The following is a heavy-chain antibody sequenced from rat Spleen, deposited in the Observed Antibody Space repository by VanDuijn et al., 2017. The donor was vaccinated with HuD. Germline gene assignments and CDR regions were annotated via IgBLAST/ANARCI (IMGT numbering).Heavy chain of an antibody. V-gene: IGHV3-1*01. CDR2: ISYSGST. J-gene: IGHJ4*01. Sequence: EVQLQESGPGLVKPSQSLSLTCSVTDYSITSNYWDWIRKFPGNKMEWIGHISYSGSTSYNPSLKSRISITRDTSRNQFFLQLNSVTTEDTATYYGARHNSGYGVIYAWGQGASVTVSS. CDR1: DYSITSNY. CDR3: ARHNSGYGVIYA. D-gene: IGHD4-3*01.